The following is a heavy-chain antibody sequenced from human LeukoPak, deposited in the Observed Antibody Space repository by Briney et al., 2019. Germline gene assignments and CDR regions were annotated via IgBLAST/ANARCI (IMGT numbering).Heavy chain of an antibody. CDR1: GGTFSSYA. V-gene: IGHV1-69*05. CDR2: IIPIFGTA. Sequence: SVKVSCKASGGTFSSYAISGVRQAPGQGLEWMGGIIPIFGTANYAQKFQGRVTITTDESTSTAYMELSSLRSEDTAVYYCARSERYCSSTSCSKPTFDYWGQGTLVTVSS. D-gene: IGHD2-2*01. CDR3: ARSERYCSSTSCSKPTFDY. J-gene: IGHJ4*02.